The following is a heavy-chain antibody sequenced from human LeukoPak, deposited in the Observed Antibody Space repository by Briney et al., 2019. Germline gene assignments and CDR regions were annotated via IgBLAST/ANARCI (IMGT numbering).Heavy chain of an antibody. CDR2: ISAYNGNT. J-gene: IGHJ5*02. V-gene: IGHV1-18*01. CDR1: SYTFIRYG. Sequence: ASVKVSCKASSYTFIRYGISWVRQAPGQGLEWMGWISAYNGNTNYAQKFQGRVTMTTDTSTSTAYMELRSLRSDDTAVYYCARFEVGYCSCGSCYGSFDPWGQGTLVTVSS. D-gene: IGHD2-15*01. CDR3: ARFEVGYCSCGSCYGSFDP.